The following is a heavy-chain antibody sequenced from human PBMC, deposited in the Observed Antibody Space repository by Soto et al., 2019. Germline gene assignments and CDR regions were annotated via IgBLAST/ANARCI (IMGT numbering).Heavy chain of an antibody. Sequence: QVQLVQSGAEVKKPGASVKVSCKASGYTFTSYGISWVRQAPGQGLEWMGWISAYNGNTNYAQKLQGRVTMTTDTSTSTAYMELRSLRSDDTAVYYCARDLDRPQYYYDSSGTTTHNPAFDIWGQGTMVTVSS. CDR1: GYTFTSYG. CDR2: ISAYNGNT. J-gene: IGHJ3*02. D-gene: IGHD3-22*01. CDR3: ARDLDRPQYYYDSSGTTTHNPAFDI. V-gene: IGHV1-18*01.